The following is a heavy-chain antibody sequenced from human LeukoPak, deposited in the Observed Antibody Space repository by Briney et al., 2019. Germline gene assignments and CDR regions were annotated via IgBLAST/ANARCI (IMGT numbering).Heavy chain of an antibody. CDR3: ARLRGYSYGFYYYYMDV. CDR2: IYNTGST. V-gene: IGHV4-59*01. Sequence: SETLSLTCTVSGGSISTYYWNWIRQPPGKGLEWIGYIYNTGSTKYNPSLKSRVTISIDTSKNQFSLKLNSVTAADTAVYYCARLRGYSYGFYYYYMDVWGKGTTVIVSS. CDR1: GGSISTYY. J-gene: IGHJ6*03. D-gene: IGHD5-18*01.